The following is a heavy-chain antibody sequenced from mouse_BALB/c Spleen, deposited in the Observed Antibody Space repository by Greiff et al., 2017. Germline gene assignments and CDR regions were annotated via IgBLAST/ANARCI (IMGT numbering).Heavy chain of an antibody. Sequence: QVQLKESGSELMKPGASVKISCKATGYTFSSYWIEWVKQRPGHGLEWIGEILPGSGSTNYNEKFKGKATFTADTSSNTAYMQLSSLTSEDSAVYYCARRGFITTVVPYYAMDYWGQGTSVTVSS. J-gene: IGHJ4*01. V-gene: IGHV1-9*01. CDR3: ARRGFITTVVPYYAMDY. CDR1: GYTFSSYW. CDR2: ILPGSGST. D-gene: IGHD1-1*01.